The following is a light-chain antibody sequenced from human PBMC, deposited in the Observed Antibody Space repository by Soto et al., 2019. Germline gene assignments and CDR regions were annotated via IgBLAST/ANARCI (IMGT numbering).Light chain of an antibody. Sequence: QSVLTQPASVSGSPGQLITISCIGSSSDVGSSNFVSWYQQHPGKAPQFMIYEVNKRPPGISNRFSGSKSGNTASLTISGLQPEDEADYYCCSYAGTASFVFGGGTKLTVL. CDR3: CSYAGTASFV. V-gene: IGLV2-23*02. CDR2: EVN. CDR1: SSDVGSSNF. J-gene: IGLJ2*01.